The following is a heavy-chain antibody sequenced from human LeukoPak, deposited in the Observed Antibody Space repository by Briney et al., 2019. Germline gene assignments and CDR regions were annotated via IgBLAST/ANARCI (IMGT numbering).Heavy chain of an antibody. CDR2: INPNSGGT. J-gene: IGHJ4*02. V-gene: IGHV1-2*06. D-gene: IGHD4-17*01. CDR3: ARDNYVELGGRWR. Sequence: GASVKVSCKASGYTFTGYYMHWVRQAPGQGLEWMGRINPNSGGTNYAQKFQGRVTMTRDTSISTAYMELSRLRSDDTAVYYCARDNYVELGGRWRWGQGTLVTVSS. CDR1: GYTFTGYY.